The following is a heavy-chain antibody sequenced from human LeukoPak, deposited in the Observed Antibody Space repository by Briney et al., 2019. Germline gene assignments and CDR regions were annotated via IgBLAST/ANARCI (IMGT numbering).Heavy chain of an antibody. D-gene: IGHD2-8*01. V-gene: IGHV3-23*01. CDR3: AKDRSCTNDICHGDFDY. Sequence: PGGSLRLSCAASGFLFGSYAVSWVRQAPGKGLEWVSSISGSGGSTYSADSVKGRFTISRDNSKNTLYLQMNSLGAEDTALYYCAKDRSCTNDICHGDFDYWGQGTLVTVSS. J-gene: IGHJ4*02. CDR1: GFLFGSYA. CDR2: ISGSGGST.